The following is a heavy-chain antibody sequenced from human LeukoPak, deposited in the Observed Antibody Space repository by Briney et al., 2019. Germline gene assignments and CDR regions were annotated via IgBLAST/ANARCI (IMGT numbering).Heavy chain of an antibody. CDR2: VNQDGSER. V-gene: IGHV3-7*01. J-gene: IGHJ4*01. CDR3: ARVAFYHSGRYYPDY. CDR1: SFTVSTYW. Sequence: PGGSLRLSCAAYSFTVSTYWMASARQAPGKGLEWVADVNQDGSERPYVESVNGRFTISRDNAKNSLYLQMNSLRGEDTAVYSCARVAFYHSGRYYPDYWGHGTLVAVSS. D-gene: IGHD3-22*01.